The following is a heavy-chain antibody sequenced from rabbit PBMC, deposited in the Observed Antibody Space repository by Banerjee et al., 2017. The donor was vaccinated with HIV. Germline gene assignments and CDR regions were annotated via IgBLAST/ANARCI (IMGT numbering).Heavy chain of an antibody. CDR1: GFSLSSYY. Sequence: QSLEESGGDLVKPGASLTLTCTASGFSLSSYYMCWVRQAPGKGPEWIACIDNGDGNTYYASWAKGRFTISKPSSTTVTLQMTSLTAADTATYFCVRAGVYAGSSSYTGFDFNLWGPGTLVTVS. CDR3: VRAGVYAGSSSYTGFDFNL. D-gene: IGHD8-1*01. CDR2: IDNGDGNT. V-gene: IGHV1S40*01. J-gene: IGHJ4*01.